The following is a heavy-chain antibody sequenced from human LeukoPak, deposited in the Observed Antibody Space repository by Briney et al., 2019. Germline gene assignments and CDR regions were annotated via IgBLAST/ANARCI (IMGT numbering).Heavy chain of an antibody. CDR3: ARDGTAAGLYFDL. D-gene: IGHD6-13*01. J-gene: IGHJ4*01. CDR1: GLTFTAYW. CDR2: IRQDGSEK. Sequence: GGSLRLSCEVSGLTFTAYWMNWVRQAPGRGPEWVASIRQDGSEKTYVDSVKGRFTISRDNTKNSLSLQLNGLRAEDTAVYYCARDGTAAGLYFDLWGQGTLVTVSS. V-gene: IGHV3-7*01.